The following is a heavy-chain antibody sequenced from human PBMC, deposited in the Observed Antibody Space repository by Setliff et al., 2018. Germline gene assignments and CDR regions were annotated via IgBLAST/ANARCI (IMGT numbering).Heavy chain of an antibody. CDR3: ARAGVAAADRKGLLEY. CDR2: INPGGGSA. J-gene: IGHJ4*02. D-gene: IGHD6-13*01. V-gene: IGHV1-46*01. CDR1: GYTLSRHY. Sequence: ASVKVSCKATGYTLSRHYMHGARQAPGQGLEWMGIINPGGGSASIAQKFQGRVTMTSDTSTSTVYMDLTGLTSEDTAVYYCARAGVAAADRKGLLEYWGQGTLVTVSS.